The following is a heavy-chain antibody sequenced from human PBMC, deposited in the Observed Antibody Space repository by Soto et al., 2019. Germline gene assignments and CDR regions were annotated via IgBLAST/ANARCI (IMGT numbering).Heavy chain of an antibody. CDR2: ISGSGGST. V-gene: IGHV3-23*01. CDR3: AKDPIVVVPAAIYDPWFDP. D-gene: IGHD2-2*01. J-gene: IGHJ5*02. CDR1: GFTFSSYA. Sequence: PGGSLRLSCAASGFTFSSYAMSWVRQAPGKGLEWVSAISGSGGSTYYADSVKGRFTISRDNSKNTLYLQMNSLRTEDTAVYYCAKDPIVVVPAAIYDPWFDPWGQGTLVTVSS.